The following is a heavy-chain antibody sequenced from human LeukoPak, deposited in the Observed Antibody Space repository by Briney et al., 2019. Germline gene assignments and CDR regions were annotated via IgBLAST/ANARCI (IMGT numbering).Heavy chain of an antibody. Sequence: ASVKVSCKASGYTFISYDISWVRQAPGRGLERMGWISAYNCNSNYAQKLQGRVTLTSDTSTRTAYMELRSLRSDDTAVYYCAREPPNYYDSTGPHLDYWGQGTLVTVSS. CDR3: AREPPNYYDSTGPHLDY. CDR1: GYTFISYD. D-gene: IGHD3-22*01. J-gene: IGHJ4*02. V-gene: IGHV1-18*01. CDR2: ISAYNCNS.